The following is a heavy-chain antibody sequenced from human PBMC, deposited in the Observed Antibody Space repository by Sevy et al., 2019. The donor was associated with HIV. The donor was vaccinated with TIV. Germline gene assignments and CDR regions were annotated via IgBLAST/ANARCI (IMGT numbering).Heavy chain of an antibody. V-gene: IGHV3-23*01. J-gene: IGHJ3*02. CDR1: GITFNNYA. CDR2: IFGSGGTT. CDR3: AGGRFDSSGSFDAFDM. D-gene: IGHD3-22*01. Sequence: GGCLRLSCAASGITFNNYAMNWVRQAPGKGLDWVSTIFGSGGTTYYADSVKGRFTISRDNSKNTLYLQMNSLRTEDTALYYCAGGRFDSSGSFDAFDMWGQGTMVTVSS.